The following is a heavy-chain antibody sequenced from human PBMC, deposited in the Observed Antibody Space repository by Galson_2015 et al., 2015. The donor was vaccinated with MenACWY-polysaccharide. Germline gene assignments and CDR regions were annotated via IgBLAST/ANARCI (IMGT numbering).Heavy chain of an antibody. V-gene: IGHV4-61*01. J-gene: IGHJ6*02. CDR3: ARDSSGYSGSYYHYYGMDV. D-gene: IGHD1-26*01. Sequence: ETLSLTCTVSGGSVSSGSYYWRWIRQPPGKGLEWIGYIYYSGSTNYNPSLKSRVTISVDTSKNQFSLKLSSVTAADTAVYYCARDSSGYSGSYYHYYGMDVWGQGTTVTVSS. CDR2: IYYSGST. CDR1: GGSVSSGSYY.